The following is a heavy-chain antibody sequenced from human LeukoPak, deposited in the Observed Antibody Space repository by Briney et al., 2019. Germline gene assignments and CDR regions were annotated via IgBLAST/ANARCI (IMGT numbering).Heavy chain of an antibody. V-gene: IGHV4-34*01. CDR3: ATEDVVVPTAAQRPLDY. J-gene: IGHJ4*02. Sequence: SETLSLTCAVYGGSFSGYYWSWIRQPPGKGLEWIGSIYYSGSTYYNSSLKSRVTISIDTSKNQFSLKLNSVTAADTAVYYCATEDVVVPTAAQRPLDYWGQGTLVTVSS. CDR2: IYYSGST. CDR1: GGSFSGYY. D-gene: IGHD2-2*01.